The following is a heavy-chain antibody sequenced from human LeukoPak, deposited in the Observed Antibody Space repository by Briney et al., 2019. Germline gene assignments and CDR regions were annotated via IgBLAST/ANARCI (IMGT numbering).Heavy chain of an antibody. D-gene: IGHD2-2*01. CDR1: GGSISSSSYQ. CDR3: ARISIVVVPGYFDY. CDR2: ISYSGST. Sequence: SETLSLTCTVSGGSISSSSYQWGWIRQPPGKGLEWTGTISYSGSTYYNPSLKSRVTVSVDTSKNQFSLKLSSVTAADPAVYYCARISIVVVPGYFDYWGQGTLVTVSS. V-gene: IGHV4-39*01. J-gene: IGHJ4*02.